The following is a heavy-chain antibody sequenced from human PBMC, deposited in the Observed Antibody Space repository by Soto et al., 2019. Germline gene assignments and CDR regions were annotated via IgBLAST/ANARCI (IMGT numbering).Heavy chain of an antibody. V-gene: IGHV3-23*01. Sequence: GSLRLSCAASGFTFSSYAMSWVRQAPGKGLEWVSAISGSGGSTYYADSVKGRFTISRDNSKNTLYLQMNSLRAEDTAVYYCAKSLPRYYYDSSGYYYPGAFDIWGQGTMVTVSS. J-gene: IGHJ3*02. D-gene: IGHD3-22*01. CDR3: AKSLPRYYYDSSGYYYPGAFDI. CDR2: ISGSGGST. CDR1: GFTFSSYA.